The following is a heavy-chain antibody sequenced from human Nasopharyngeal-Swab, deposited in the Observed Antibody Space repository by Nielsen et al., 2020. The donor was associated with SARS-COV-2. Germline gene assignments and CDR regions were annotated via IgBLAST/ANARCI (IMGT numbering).Heavy chain of an antibody. V-gene: IGHV4-4*02. J-gene: IGHJ4*02. CDR1: GYSISSSNW. CDR3: ARAMDTAMVWYYFDY. Sequence: SETLSLTCTVSGYSISSSNWWSWVRQPPGKGLEWIGEIYHSGSTNYNPSLKSRVTISVDKSKNQFSLKLSSVTAADTAVYYCARAMDTAMVWYYFDYWGQGTLVTVSS. D-gene: IGHD5-18*01. CDR2: IYHSGST.